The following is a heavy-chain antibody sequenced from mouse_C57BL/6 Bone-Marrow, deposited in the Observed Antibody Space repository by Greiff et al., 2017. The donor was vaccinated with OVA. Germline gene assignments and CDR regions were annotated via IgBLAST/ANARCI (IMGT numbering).Heavy chain of an antibody. CDR2: IDPANGNT. V-gene: IGHV14-3*01. D-gene: IGHD3-2*02. CDR3: ARPSSGYDY. Sequence: VQLQQSVAELVRPGASVKLSCTASGFNIKKTYMHWVKQRPEQGLEWIGRIDPANGNTKYAPKFQGKATITADTSSNTAYLQLSSLTSEDTAIYYCARPSSGYDYWGQGTTLTVSS. CDR1: GFNIKKTY. J-gene: IGHJ2*01.